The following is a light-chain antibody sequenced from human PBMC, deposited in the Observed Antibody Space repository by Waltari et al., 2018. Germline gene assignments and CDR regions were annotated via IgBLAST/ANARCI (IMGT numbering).Light chain of an antibody. CDR1: QSISSSY. CDR2: GAS. Sequence: EIVFTQSPGPLSLSPGERATLSCRASQSISSSYLAWYQQKPGQAPRLLIYGASSRATGIPDRFSGSGSGTDFTLTISRLEPEDFAVYYCQHYGSSSYTFGQGTKLEI. J-gene: IGKJ2*01. CDR3: QHYGSSSYT. V-gene: IGKV3-20*01.